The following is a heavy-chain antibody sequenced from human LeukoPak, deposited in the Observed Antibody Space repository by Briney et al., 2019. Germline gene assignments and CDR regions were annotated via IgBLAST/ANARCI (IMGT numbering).Heavy chain of an antibody. D-gene: IGHD6-6*01. CDR3: ARASIAASGYYFDY. CDR2: IYSGGST. CDR1: GFTVSTNY. J-gene: IGHJ4*02. V-gene: IGHV3-66*02. Sequence: GSLRLSCAASGFTVSTNYMTWVRQAPGEGLEWVSVIYSGGSTFYADSVKGRFTISRDNSKNTLYLQMNSLRAEDTAVYYCARASIAASGYYFDYWGQGTLVTVSS.